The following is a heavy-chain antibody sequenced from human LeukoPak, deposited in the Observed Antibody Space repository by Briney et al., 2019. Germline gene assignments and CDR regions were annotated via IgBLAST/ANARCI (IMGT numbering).Heavy chain of an antibody. Sequence: SETLSLTCTVSGGSISSGDYYWNWIRQSPRKGLARSGYIHYSGSTSYNPSLTSRITMSVDTSKNEVSLKVMSVAAADTAVYYCAREENYGGHSDVHHWGQGTLVTVSS. V-gene: IGHV4-30-4*01. D-gene: IGHD4-23*01. J-gene: IGHJ5*02. CDR2: IHYSGST. CDR3: AREENYGGHSDVHH. CDR1: GGSISSGDYY.